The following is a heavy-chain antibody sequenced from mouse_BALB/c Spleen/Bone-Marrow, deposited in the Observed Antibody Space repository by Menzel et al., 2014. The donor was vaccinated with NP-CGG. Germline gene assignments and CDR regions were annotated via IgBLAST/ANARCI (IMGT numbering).Heavy chain of an antibody. D-gene: IGHD2-3*01. J-gene: IGHJ4*01. CDR1: GYAFTNYL. Sequence: QVQLQHSGAELVRPGTSVKVSCEASGYAFTNYLIEWVKQRPGQGLEWIGVNNPGSGGTNYNEKFKGKATLTADKSSSTVYMQLSSLTSDDSAVYFCARSIYDGYSEAMDYWGQGTSVTVSS. CDR2: NNPGSGGT. CDR3: ARSIYDGYSEAMDY. V-gene: IGHV1-54*03.